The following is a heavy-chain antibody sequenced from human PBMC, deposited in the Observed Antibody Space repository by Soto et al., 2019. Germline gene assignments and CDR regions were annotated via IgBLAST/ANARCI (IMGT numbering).Heavy chain of an antibody. J-gene: IGHJ4*02. Sequence: QVQLVQSGAEVRKPGSSVKVSCKASRGTFNTYTICWVRQAPGQGLEWMGRIIPLHGVADYAQKVQGRVTMTADMSTSTAYMELRSLKSEDTAVYYCARDDYGDYWGQGTLVTVSS. CDR2: IIPLHGVA. V-gene: IGHV1-69*08. CDR1: RGTFNTYT. D-gene: IGHD4-17*01. CDR3: ARDDYGDY.